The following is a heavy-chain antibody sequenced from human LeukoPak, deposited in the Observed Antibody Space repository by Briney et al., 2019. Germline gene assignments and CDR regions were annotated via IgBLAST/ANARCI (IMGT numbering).Heavy chain of an antibody. CDR1: GGSINTHN. J-gene: IGHJ6*02. Sequence: SETLSLTCTVSGGSINTHNWSWIRQAPGKGLEWAGYIFHSGRTDYNPSLNNRATISLDTSTNQFSLRLSSVTAADTAVYYCARELGLGMAAGGNFHNAMDVWGQGTTVTVSS. CDR2: IFHSGRT. CDR3: ARELGLGMAAGGNFHNAMDV. D-gene: IGHD3-16*01. V-gene: IGHV4-59*11.